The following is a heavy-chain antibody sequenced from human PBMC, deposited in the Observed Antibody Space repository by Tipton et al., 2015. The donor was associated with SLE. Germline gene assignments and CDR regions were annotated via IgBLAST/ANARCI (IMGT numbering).Heavy chain of an antibody. J-gene: IGHJ3*02. V-gene: IGHV3-48*03. CDR2: ISTTGTTI. CDR3: ARETDWFKQRDYAFDI. CDR1: GFTFSSYE. Sequence: SLRLSCAASGFTFSSYEMHWVRQAPGKGLEWVSYISTTGTTIYYADSVKGRFTISRDNAKNSLYLQMNSLRAEDTAVYYCARETDWFKQRDYAFDIWGQGTMVTVSS. D-gene: IGHD3-9*01.